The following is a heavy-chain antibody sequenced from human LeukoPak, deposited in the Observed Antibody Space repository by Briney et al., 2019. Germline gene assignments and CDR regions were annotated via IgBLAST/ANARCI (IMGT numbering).Heavy chain of an antibody. Sequence: ASVKVSCKASGYTFTGYYMHWVRQAPGQWLEWMGWINPNSGGTTSAQKFQGRVTMTRDTSISTAYMELSRLRSDDTAVYYCARSLALIAVAAYFDYWGQGTLVTVSS. D-gene: IGHD6-19*01. CDR3: ARSLALIAVAAYFDY. CDR1: GYTFTGYY. CDR2: INPNSGGT. V-gene: IGHV1-2*02. J-gene: IGHJ4*02.